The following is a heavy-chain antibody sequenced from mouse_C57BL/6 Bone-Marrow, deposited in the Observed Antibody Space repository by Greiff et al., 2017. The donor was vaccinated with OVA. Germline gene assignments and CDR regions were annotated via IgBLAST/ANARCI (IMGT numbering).Heavy chain of an antibody. V-gene: IGHV1-74*01. J-gene: IGHJ3*01. CDR1: GYTFTRYW. Sequence: QVQLQQPGAELVKPGASVKVSCKASGYTFTRYWMHWVKQRPGQGLVWIGRIHSSDSVTNYKQKLKGQATLTVDKSSSTAYMQLSSLTSEDSAVYYCAIEDYDYGGFAYWGQGTLVTVSA. CDR2: IHSSDSVT. D-gene: IGHD2-4*01. CDR3: AIEDYDYGGFAY.